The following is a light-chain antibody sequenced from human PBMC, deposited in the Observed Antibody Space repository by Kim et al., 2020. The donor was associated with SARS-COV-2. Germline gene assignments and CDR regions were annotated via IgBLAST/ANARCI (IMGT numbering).Light chain of an antibody. CDR1: DSTVGGYGL. J-gene: IGLJ3*02. CDR3: CSYAGSFSWV. V-gene: IGLV2-11*01. Sequence: GQSHTDSGNGTDSTVGGYGLLSWYQQFPGKAPQLIICDVYNRPSAVPDRFSGSKAGNTASLTISGLQTEDEADYYCCSYAGSFSWVFGGGTKVTVL. CDR2: DVY.